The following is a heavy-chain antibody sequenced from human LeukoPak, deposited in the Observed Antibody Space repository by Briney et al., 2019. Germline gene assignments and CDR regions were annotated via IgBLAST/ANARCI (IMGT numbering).Heavy chain of an antibody. CDR2: IKQDGSEK. CDR1: GFTFSTSW. D-gene: IGHD3-22*01. V-gene: IGHV3-7*02. CDR3: ARGDYYDRRFDN. Sequence: GGSLRLSCSASGFTFSTSWMNWVRQAPGKGLEWVADIKQDGSEKYYVDSVKGRFTISRDNAKNSLYLHLNSLRAEDTAVYYCARGDYYDRRFDNWGQGTLVTVSP. J-gene: IGHJ4*02.